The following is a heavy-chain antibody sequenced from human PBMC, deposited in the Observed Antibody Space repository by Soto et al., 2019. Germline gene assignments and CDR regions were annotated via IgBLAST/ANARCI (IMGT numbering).Heavy chain of an antibody. J-gene: IGHJ3*02. CDR1: GFTFSSYS. V-gene: IGHV3-21*01. Sequence: GGSLRLSCAASGFTFSSYSMNWVRQAPGKGLEWVSSISSSSSYIYYADSVKGRFTISRDNAKNSLYLQMNSLRAEDTAVYYCARVDGDSNDAFDIWGQGTMVTVSS. CDR3: ARVDGDSNDAFDI. CDR2: ISSSSSYI. D-gene: IGHD4-17*01.